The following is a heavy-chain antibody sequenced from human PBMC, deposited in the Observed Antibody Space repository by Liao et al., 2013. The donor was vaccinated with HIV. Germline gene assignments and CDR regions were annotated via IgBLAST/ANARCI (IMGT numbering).Heavy chain of an antibody. CDR2: IYATGST. V-gene: IGHV4-4*07. CDR1: GGSISSYY. D-gene: IGHD5-18*01. J-gene: IGHJ1*01. Sequence: QVHLQESGPGLVKPSGTLSLTCTVSGGSISSYYWSWIRQPAGKGLEWIGRIYATGSTHYNPSLESRVTMSVDTSKNEFSLKLTSVTAADTAVYYCARGGYSYAPAEYFQHWGQGTLVTVSS. CDR3: ARGGYSYAPAEYFQH.